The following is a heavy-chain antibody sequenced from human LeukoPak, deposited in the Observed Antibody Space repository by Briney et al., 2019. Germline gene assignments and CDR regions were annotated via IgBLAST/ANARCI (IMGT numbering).Heavy chain of an antibody. J-gene: IGHJ5*02. CDR3: AKAVPFPTYVADPTGGWFDP. Sequence: PSQTLSLTCTVSGGSISSGSYYWSWIRQPAGKGLEWIGRIYTSGSTNYNPSLKSRVTISVDTSKNQFSLKLSSVTAADTAVYYCAKAVPFPTYVADPTGGWFDPWGQGTLVTVSS. V-gene: IGHV4-61*02. CDR1: GGSISSGSYY. D-gene: IGHD2/OR15-2a*01. CDR2: IYTSGST.